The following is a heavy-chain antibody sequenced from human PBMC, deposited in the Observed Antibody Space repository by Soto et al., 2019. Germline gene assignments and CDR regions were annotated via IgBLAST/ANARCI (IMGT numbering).Heavy chain of an antibody. D-gene: IGHD3-16*01. CDR2: MSYFTYLI. Sequence: EVQLVESGGGLVKPGGSLRLSCAASGFAFSSFSMNWVRQAPGKGLEWVSSMSYFTYLINYADSVKGRFTVSRDNAKNELYLQMNNLRAEDTAVYYCARETNFDRPVAQYYGMDVWGQGTTVTVSS. CDR3: ARETNFDRPVAQYYGMDV. J-gene: IGHJ6*02. V-gene: IGHV3-21*02. CDR1: GFAFSSFS.